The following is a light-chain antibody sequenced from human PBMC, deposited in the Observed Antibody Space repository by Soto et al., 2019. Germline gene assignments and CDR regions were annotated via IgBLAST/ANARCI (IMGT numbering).Light chain of an antibody. CDR3: AAWDANLDGYV. Sequence: QSVLTQPPSVSGAPRQRVTISCSGSTPNIGKNAVNWYQQLPGKAPKLVIYHNDLLPSGVSDRFSDSKSGTLASLAISGLQYDDDADYYCAAWDANLDGYVFGTGTKLTVL. CDR2: HND. CDR1: TPNIGKNA. J-gene: IGLJ1*01. V-gene: IGLV1-36*01.